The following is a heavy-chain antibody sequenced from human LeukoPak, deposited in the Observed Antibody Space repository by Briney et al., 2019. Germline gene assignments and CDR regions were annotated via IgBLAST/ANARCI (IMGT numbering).Heavy chain of an antibody. CDR2: IIPIFGTA. V-gene: IGHV1-69*13. Sequence: SVKVSCKASGGTFSSYAISWVRQAPGQGLEWMGGIIPIFGTANYAQKFQGRVTITANESTSTAYMEPSSLRSEDTAVYYCARDLRRDYGDYYWFDPWGQGTLVTVSS. J-gene: IGHJ5*02. CDR1: GGTFSSYA. CDR3: ARDLRRDYGDYYWFDP. D-gene: IGHD4-17*01.